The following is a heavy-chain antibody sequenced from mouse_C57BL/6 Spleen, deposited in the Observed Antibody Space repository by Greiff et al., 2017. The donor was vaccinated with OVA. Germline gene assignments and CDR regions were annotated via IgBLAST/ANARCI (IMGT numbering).Heavy chain of an antibody. Sequence: QVQLQQSGAELVRPGTSVKLSCKASGYTFTSYWMHWVKQRPGQGLEWIGVIDPSDSYTNYNQKFKGKATLTVDTSSSTAYMQLSSLTSEDSAVYYCARGVTTVVPYWYFDVWGTGTTVTVSS. CDR3: ARGVTTVVPYWYFDV. J-gene: IGHJ1*03. V-gene: IGHV1-59*01. D-gene: IGHD1-1*01. CDR2: IDPSDSYT. CDR1: GYTFTSYW.